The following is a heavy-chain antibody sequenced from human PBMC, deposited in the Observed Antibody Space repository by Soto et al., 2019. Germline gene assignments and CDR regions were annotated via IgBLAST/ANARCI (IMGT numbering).Heavy chain of an antibody. CDR2: IKSKTDVGTT. CDR1: GFTFSNAW. J-gene: IGHJ6*02. CDR3: TTDLLAYCGGDCYPEDLYYYGMDV. D-gene: IGHD2-21*02. V-gene: IGHV3-15*01. Sequence: LRLSFAASGFTFSNAWISWVRQAPGKGLEWVGRIKSKTDVGTTDYAAPVKGRFTISRDDSKNTLYLQMNSLKTEDTAVYYCTTDLLAYCGGDCYPEDLYYYGMDVWGQGTTVTVSS.